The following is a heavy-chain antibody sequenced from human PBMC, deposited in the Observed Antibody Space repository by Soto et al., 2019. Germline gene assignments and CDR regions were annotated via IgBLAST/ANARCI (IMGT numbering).Heavy chain of an antibody. Sequence: GGSLRLSCAASGFTFSSYVMSAVRQAPGKGLEWVSGISTSVAATYDADSVKGRFTISRDNSKSTLYLQMNSLRDEDTAVYYCAKGGPMSCFDYWGQGALVTVSS. CDR1: GFTFSSYV. CDR2: ISTSVAAT. J-gene: IGHJ4*02. V-gene: IGHV3-23*01. CDR3: AKGGPMSCFDY. D-gene: IGHD3-22*01.